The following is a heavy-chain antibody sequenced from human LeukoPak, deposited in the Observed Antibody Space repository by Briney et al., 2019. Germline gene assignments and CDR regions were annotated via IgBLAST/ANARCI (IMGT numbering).Heavy chain of an antibody. D-gene: IGHD3-10*01. Sequence: PSETLSPTCTVSGGSISSYYWSWIRQPAGKGLEWLGRIYTSGSTNYNPSLKSRVTMSVDTSKNQFSLKLSSVTAADTAVYYCARDRPGELFPLDAFDIWGQGTMVTVSS. CDR1: GGSISSYY. CDR3: ARDRPGELFPLDAFDI. V-gene: IGHV4-4*07. CDR2: IYTSGST. J-gene: IGHJ3*02.